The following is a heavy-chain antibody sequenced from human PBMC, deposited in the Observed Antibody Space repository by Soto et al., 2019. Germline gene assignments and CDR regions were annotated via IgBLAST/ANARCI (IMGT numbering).Heavy chain of an antibody. CDR2: ISGNGGT. Sequence: GGSLRLSCAVSGFTFSRYGMNWVRQAPGKGLEWVSSISGNGGTYYADSVKGRFTVSRDNSKNKLYLQMNSLRAEDTAVYYCAKEASSGWLYFDYWGQGTLVTVSS. CDR1: GFTFSRYG. J-gene: IGHJ4*02. CDR3: AKEASSGWLYFDY. D-gene: IGHD6-19*01. V-gene: IGHV3-23*01.